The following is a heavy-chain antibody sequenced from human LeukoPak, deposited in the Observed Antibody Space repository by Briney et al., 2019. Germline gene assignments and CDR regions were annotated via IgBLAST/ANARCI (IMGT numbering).Heavy chain of an antibody. CDR1: GFKFSSDW. V-gene: IGHV3-7*01. Sequence: RGSLRLSCAASGFKFSSDWMSWVRQAPGKGLEWVANIKEDGSEKYYVDSVKGRFTISRDNAKNSLYPQMNSLRAEDTAVYYCARHSSGYYWGQGTLVTVSS. J-gene: IGHJ4*02. CDR3: ARHSSGYY. D-gene: IGHD3-22*01. CDR2: IKEDGSEK.